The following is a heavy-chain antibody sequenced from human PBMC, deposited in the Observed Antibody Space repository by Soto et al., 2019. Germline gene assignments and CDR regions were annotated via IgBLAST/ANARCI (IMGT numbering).Heavy chain of an antibody. CDR1: GYTFTGYY. Sequence: AAVKVSCKASGYTFTGYYIHWVREAPGQGLEWMGWINPQTGGTSYAQKFQGRVTLSRDTSINTAYLELSRLTFDDAAVYFCARERYQVISDGMDVWGQGTTVTVS. J-gene: IGHJ6*02. CDR3: ARERYQVISDGMDV. V-gene: IGHV1-2*02. CDR2: INPQTGGT. D-gene: IGHD2-2*01.